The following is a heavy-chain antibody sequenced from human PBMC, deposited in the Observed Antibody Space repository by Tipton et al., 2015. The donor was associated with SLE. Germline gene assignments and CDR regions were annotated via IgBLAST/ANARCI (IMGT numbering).Heavy chain of an antibody. Sequence: TLSLTCAVSGGSITDGDYAWSWIRQPPGKGLAWIGYIYDTESTYDNSSLKSRVTISLDMSKNQFSLKLSSATAADTAVYYCARDQVGVGDFDYWGQGTLVTVSS. CDR1: GGSITDGDYA. CDR3: ARDQVGVGDFDY. V-gene: IGHV4-30-2*01. CDR2: IYDTEST. J-gene: IGHJ4*02. D-gene: IGHD3-16*01.